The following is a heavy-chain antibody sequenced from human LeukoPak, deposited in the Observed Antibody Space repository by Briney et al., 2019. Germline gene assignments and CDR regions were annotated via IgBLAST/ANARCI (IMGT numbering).Heavy chain of an antibody. CDR1: GGTFSSYA. J-gene: IGHJ6*03. Sequence: SVKVSCKASGGTFSSYAISWVRQAPGQGLGWMGGIIPIFGTANYAQKFQGRVTITTDESTSTAYMELSSLRSEDTAVYYCARVEDYYYYMDVWGKGTTVTV. CDR2: IIPIFGTA. CDR3: ARVEDYYYYMDV. V-gene: IGHV1-69*05.